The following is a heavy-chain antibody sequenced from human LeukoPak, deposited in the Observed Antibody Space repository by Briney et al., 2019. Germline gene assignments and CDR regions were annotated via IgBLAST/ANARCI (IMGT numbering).Heavy chain of an antibody. D-gene: IGHD2-15*01. Sequence: PSETLSLTCTVSGGSISSYYWSWIRQPPGQGLEWIGYIYYSGSTNYNPSLESRVTISVDTSKNQFSLKLSSVTAADTAVYYCARHGPDCSGGSCYSLIDYWGQGTLVTVSS. J-gene: IGHJ4*02. CDR2: IYYSGST. CDR1: GGSISSYY. CDR3: ARHGPDCSGGSCYSLIDY. V-gene: IGHV4-59*08.